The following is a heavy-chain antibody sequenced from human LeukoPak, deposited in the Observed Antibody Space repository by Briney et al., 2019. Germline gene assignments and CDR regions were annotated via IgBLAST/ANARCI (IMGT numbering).Heavy chain of an antibody. J-gene: IGHJ4*02. CDR2: IWYDGSNK. Sequence: GGSLRLSCAASGFTFGSYDMHWVRQAPGKGLEWVAVIWYDGSNKYYADSVKGRFTISRDISKNTLYLQMNSLRAEDTAVYFCARARSGDGFNLDYWGQGTLVTVSS. CDR3: ARARSGDGFNLDY. D-gene: IGHD5-24*01. CDR1: GFTFGSYD. V-gene: IGHV3-33*01.